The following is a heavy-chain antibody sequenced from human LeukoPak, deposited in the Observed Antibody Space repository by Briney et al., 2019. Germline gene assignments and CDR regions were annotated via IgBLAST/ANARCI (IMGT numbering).Heavy chain of an antibody. CDR2: ISYDGSNK. Sequence: PGGSLRLSCAASGFTFSSCAMHWVRQAPGKGLEWVAVISYDGSNKYYADSVKGRFTISRDNSKNTLYLQMNSLRAEDTAVYYCARDPTTMVRGSMDVWGQGTTVTVSS. V-gene: IGHV3-30-3*01. CDR3: ARDPTTMVRGSMDV. J-gene: IGHJ6*02. D-gene: IGHD3-10*01. CDR1: GFTFSSCA.